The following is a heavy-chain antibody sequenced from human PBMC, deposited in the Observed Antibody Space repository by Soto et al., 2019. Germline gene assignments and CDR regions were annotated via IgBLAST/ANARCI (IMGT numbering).Heavy chain of an antibody. Sequence: PGGSLRLSCAASGFTFSSYAMHWVRQAPGKGLEWVAVISYDGSNKYYADSVKGRFTISRDNSKNTLYLQMNSLRAEDTAVYYCARGPGSGWVYYYYYGMDVWGQGTTVTVSS. D-gene: IGHD6-19*01. CDR2: ISYDGSNK. CDR1: GFTFSSYA. J-gene: IGHJ6*02. CDR3: ARGPGSGWVYYYYYGMDV. V-gene: IGHV3-30-3*01.